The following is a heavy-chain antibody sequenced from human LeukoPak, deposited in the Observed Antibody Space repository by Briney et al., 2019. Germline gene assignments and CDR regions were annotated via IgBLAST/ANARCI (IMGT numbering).Heavy chain of an antibody. D-gene: IGHD1-1*01. J-gene: IGHJ6*02. V-gene: IGHV1-2*02. CDR3: ARGGDSGGMDV. CDR2: INPKSGDT. Sequence: ASVRVSCKTSGYTFIDYYMHWVRQAPGQGLEWMGWINPKSGDTNYAQKFQGRVTITRDTSASTAYMELSSLRSEDTAVYYCARGGDSGGMDVWGQGTTVTVSS. CDR1: GYTFIDYY.